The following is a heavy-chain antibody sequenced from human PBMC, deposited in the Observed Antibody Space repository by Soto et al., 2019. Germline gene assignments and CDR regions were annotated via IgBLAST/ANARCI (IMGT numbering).Heavy chain of an antibody. CDR2: ISGGSSVT. D-gene: IGHD3-10*01. J-gene: IGHJ4*02. CDR3: AKVLSQNYYYPFDF. CDR1: GFTFSDYA. Sequence: GGSLRLSCTASGFTFSDYAMTWVRQAPGKGLEWVSTISGGSSVTYYGDSVKGRFTISRDNAKKTLFLQLNRLSAEDTATYHCAKVLSQNYYYPFDFWGQGTQVTVSS. V-gene: IGHV3-23*01.